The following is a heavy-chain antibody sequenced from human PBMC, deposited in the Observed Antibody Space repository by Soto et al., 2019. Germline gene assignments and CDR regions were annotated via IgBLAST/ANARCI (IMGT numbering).Heavy chain of an antibody. V-gene: IGHV3-21*01. CDR2: ISSSSSYI. D-gene: IGHD6-13*01. CDR1: GFTFSSYS. Sequence: EVQLVESGGGLVKPGGSLRLSCAASGFTFSSYSMNWVRQAPGKGLEWVSSISSSSSYIYYADSVKGRFTISRDNAKNXLXXQMNGLRAEDTAVYYCARPSLASSIAAAGPFPFDIWGQGTKVTVSS. J-gene: IGHJ3*02. CDR3: ARPSLASSIAAAGPFPFDI.